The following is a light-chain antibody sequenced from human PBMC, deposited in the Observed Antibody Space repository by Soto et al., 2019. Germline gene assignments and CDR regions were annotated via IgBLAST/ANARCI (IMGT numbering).Light chain of an antibody. CDR1: QNIDGW. CDR2: KAS. CDR3: QQYNIYSEA. Sequence: DIQMTQSPSTLSASVGDRVTIACRASQNIDGWLAWYQQRPGKAPKLLIYKASSLESGVPSRFSGSGSGTEFTLTINSLQPDDFATYYCQQYNIYSEAFGQGTKVDIK. V-gene: IGKV1-5*03. J-gene: IGKJ1*01.